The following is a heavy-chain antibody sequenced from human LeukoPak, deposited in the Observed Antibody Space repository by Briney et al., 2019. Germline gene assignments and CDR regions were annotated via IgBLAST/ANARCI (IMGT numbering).Heavy chain of an antibody. CDR3: ASTYYDYLGDFDY. V-gene: IGHV1-69*01. D-gene: IGHD3-3*01. CDR1: GGTFSSYA. CDR2: ITPIFGTA. Sequence: ASVKVSCKASGGTFSSYAISWVRQAPGQGLEWMGGITPIFGTANYAQKFQGRVTIAADESTSTAYMELSSLRSEDTAVYYCASTYYDYLGDFDYWDQGTLVTVSS. J-gene: IGHJ4*02.